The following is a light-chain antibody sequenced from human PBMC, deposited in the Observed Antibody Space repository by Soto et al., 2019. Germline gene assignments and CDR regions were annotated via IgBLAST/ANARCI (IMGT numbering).Light chain of an antibody. V-gene: IGKV1-39*01. CDR1: QNIGRF. CDR3: QQSFTTPLT. J-gene: IGKJ4*01. Sequence: DIQMTQSKASLSASVGDRVTITCRASQNIGRFLNWHQQKPGKAPNVLINVASTLRSGVPSTFSGSGSGTDFNLTINSLQPEDFATYFCQQSFTTPLTFGGGTKVDIK. CDR2: VAS.